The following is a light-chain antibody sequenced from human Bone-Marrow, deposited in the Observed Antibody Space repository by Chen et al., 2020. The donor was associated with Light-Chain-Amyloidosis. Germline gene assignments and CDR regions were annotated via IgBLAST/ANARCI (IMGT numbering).Light chain of an antibody. CDR1: SSKIGRNT. CDR3: ATWDDTLSGPV. V-gene: IGLV1-44*01. CDR2: SNN. J-gene: IGLJ2*01. Sequence: QSVLTQPPSTSGTPGHRVTISCSGSSSKIGRNTVSWYQQLPGAAPKLLIYSNNQRPSGVPDRFSGSKSGTSASLAISGLQSGDEADYYCATWDDTLSGPVFGGGTKVTVL.